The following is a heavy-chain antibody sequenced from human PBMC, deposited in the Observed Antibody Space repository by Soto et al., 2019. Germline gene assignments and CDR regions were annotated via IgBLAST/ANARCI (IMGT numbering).Heavy chain of an antibody. Sequence: PSQTLSLTCAITGDSFSSNSAGWSWVRQSPSRGLEWLGRTYYRSKWYYEYAVSVRGRITINPDTSKNQYSLQLNSVTPEDTAVYFCARGEQYSGRIFDYWGQGTLVTVS. CDR2: TYYRSKWYY. CDR3: ARGEQYSGRIFDY. CDR1: GDSFSSNSAG. D-gene: IGHD1-26*01. V-gene: IGHV6-1*01. J-gene: IGHJ4*01.